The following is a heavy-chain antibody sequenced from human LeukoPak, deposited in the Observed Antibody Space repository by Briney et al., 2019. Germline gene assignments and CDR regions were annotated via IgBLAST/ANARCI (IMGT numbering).Heavy chain of an antibody. CDR1: GYTFSGCG. V-gene: IGHV1-18*04. J-gene: IGHJ4*02. D-gene: IGHD3-10*01. CDR3: ASGHYDSGSSYLGLDH. CDR2: ISVYNGNT. Sequence: ASVKVSCKASGYTFSGCGISWVRQAPGEGLEGMGWISVYNGNTNYAQRFQGRVTMTTDTSTNTAYMELRSLTSDDTAVYYCASGHYDSGSSYLGLDHWGQGTLVTVSS.